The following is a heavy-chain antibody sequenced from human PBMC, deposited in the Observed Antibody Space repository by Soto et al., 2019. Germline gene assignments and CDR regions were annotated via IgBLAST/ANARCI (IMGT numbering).Heavy chain of an antibody. CDR1: GATFTGST. Sequence: SVKVSCKASGATFTGSTVNWVRQARGQPPEWIGWILVGSGQTNSAQTFQGRVAITRDMSTYTAYLELNSLRSADSAVYYCSAISSGYYRVFDYWGQGTPVTVSS. V-gene: IGHV1-58*01. CDR3: SAISSGYYRVFDY. CDR2: ILVGSGQT. J-gene: IGHJ4*02. D-gene: IGHD3-22*01.